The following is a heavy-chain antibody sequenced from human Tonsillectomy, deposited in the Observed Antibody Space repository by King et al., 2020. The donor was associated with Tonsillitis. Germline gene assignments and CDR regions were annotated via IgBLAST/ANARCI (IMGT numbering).Heavy chain of an antibody. J-gene: IGHJ4*02. Sequence: VQLVESGGGLVQPGRSLRLFCAASGFTFDDYAMHWVRQAPGKGLEWVSGISWNSGSIGYAESVKGRFTISRDNAKNSLYLQMNSLRAEDTALYYCAKPGGSGSYNKYYFDYLGQGTLVTVSS. CDR2: ISWNSGSI. V-gene: IGHV3-9*01. CDR3: AKPGGSGSYNKYYFDY. CDR1: GFTFDDYA. D-gene: IGHD3-10*01.